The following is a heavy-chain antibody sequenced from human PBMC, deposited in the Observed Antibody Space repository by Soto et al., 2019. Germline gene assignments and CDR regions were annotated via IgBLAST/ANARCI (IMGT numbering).Heavy chain of an antibody. Sequence: KPSETLSLTCTVSGGSISSSDFYWGWLRQPPGKGLDFIGSMYYSGTTYYNPSLKNRITISVDTSKNQFSLKLISVTAADTAVYYCAVVDSTGNWFDPWGQGALVTVSS. J-gene: IGHJ5*02. CDR2: MYYSGTT. CDR3: AVVDSTGNWFDP. CDR1: GGSISSSDFY. D-gene: IGHD3-22*01. V-gene: IGHV4-39*01.